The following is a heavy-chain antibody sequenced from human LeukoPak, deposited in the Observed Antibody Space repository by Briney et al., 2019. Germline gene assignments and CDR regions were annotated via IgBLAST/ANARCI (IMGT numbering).Heavy chain of an antibody. CDR1: GGSISSSSYY. J-gene: IGHJ4*02. V-gene: IGHV4-39*07. Sequence: PSETLSLTCTVSGGSISSSSYYWGWIRQPPGKGLEWIGSIYYSGSTYYNPSLKSRVTISVDTSKNQFSLKLSSVTAADTAVYYCARLTSRELPPDYWGQGTLVTVSS. D-gene: IGHD1-26*01. CDR2: IYYSGST. CDR3: ARLTSRELPPDY.